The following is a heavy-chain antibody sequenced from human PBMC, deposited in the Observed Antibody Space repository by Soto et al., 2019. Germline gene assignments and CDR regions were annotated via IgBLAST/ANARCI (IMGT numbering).Heavy chain of an antibody. V-gene: IGHV3-48*02. Sequence: GGSLRLSCAASGFTFSSYSMNWVRQAPGKGLEWVSYISSSSTIYYADSVKGRFTISRDNAKNSLYLQMNSLRDEDTAVYYCARDLPYNWKNNPNYYYYGMDVWGQGTTVTVSS. D-gene: IGHD1-20*01. CDR3: ARDLPYNWKNNPNYYYYGMDV. CDR2: ISSSSTI. CDR1: GFTFSSYS. J-gene: IGHJ6*02.